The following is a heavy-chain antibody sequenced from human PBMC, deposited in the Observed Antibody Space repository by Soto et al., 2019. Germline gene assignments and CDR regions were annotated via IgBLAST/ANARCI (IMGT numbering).Heavy chain of an antibody. V-gene: IGHV3-23*01. CDR1: GFSFNSYA. CDR2: ISGSGGSS. CDR3: AKGSIEYSASVDY. Sequence: VQLLESGGGLIQPGGSLRLSCSASGFSFNSYAMMWVRQAPGKGLEWVSVISGSGGSSYFADSAKGRFTISRDNSKNMLYLEMNSLRAEDTARYFCAKGSIEYSASVDYWCQGTLVIVSS. D-gene: IGHD5-12*01. J-gene: IGHJ4*02.